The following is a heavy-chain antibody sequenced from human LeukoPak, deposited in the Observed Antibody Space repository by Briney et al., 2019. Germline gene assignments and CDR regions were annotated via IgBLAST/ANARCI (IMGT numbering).Heavy chain of an antibody. CDR1: GGSISSGGYY. Sequence: PSETLSLTCTVSGGSISSGGYYWSWIRQHPGKGLEWIGHIYYSGSTYYNPSLKSRVTISVDTSKNQFSLKLSSVTAADTAVYYCAEYSSSSAFDYWGQGTLVTVSS. J-gene: IGHJ4*02. D-gene: IGHD6-6*01. CDR2: IYYSGST. CDR3: AEYSSSSAFDY. V-gene: IGHV4-31*03.